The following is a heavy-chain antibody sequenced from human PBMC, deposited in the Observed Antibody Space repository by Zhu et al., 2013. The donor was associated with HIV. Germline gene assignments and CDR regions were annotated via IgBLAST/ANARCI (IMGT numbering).Heavy chain of an antibody. D-gene: IGHD3-22*01. CDR2: INPSSGGA. CDR3: AKLHDTSGFSDF. V-gene: IGHV1-2*02. CDR1: GYTFTSYY. J-gene: IGHJ4*02. Sequence: QVQLLQSESAVTEPGASIHLACTASGYTFTSYYLHWVRQAPGQNFEWMGWINPSSGGAHYAQRFQGRVTMTRDTSISTAYMELSRLRFDDTAVYYCAKLHDTSGFSDFWGQGTLVTVSS.